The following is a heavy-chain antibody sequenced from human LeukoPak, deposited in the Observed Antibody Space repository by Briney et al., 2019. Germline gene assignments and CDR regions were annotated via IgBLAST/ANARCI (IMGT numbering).Heavy chain of an antibody. CDR2: INSNTGGT. V-gene: IGHV1-2*04. J-gene: IGHJ3*01. CDR3: ARDGVLAGTKDAFDV. D-gene: IGHD6-19*01. Sequence: ASVKVSCKVSGYTLTELSMHWVRQAPGQGLEWMGWINSNTGGTRYARKFQGWVTMTRDTSISTAYMELNRLTSDDTAVYYCARDGVLAGTKDAFDVWAKGQWSPSPQ. CDR1: GYTLTELS.